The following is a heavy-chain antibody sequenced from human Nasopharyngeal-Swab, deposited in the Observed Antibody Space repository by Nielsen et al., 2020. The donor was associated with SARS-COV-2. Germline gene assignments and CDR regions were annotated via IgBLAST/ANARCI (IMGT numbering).Heavy chain of an antibody. CDR2: INWNGGST. D-gene: IGHD3-10*01. CDR3: ATIGSGSERDYYYYYSMDV. V-gene: IGHV3-20*04. CDR1: GFTFDDYG. J-gene: IGHJ6*02. Sequence: GGSLRLSCAASGFTFDDYGMSWVRQAPGKGLEWVSGINWNGGSTGYADSVKGRFTISRDNAKNSLYLQMNSLRAEDTALYYCATIGSGSERDYYYYYSMDVWGQGTTVTVSS.